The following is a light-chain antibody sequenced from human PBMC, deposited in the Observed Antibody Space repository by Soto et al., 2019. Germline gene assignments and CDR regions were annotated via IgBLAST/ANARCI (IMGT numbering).Light chain of an antibody. V-gene: IGLV2-14*01. Sequence: QSVLTQPASVSGSPGQSITISCTGTSSDVGGYNYVCWYQQQPGKAPKLMIYDVSNRPSGVSNRFSGSKSGNTASLTISGLQAEDETDYYFSSYTSSSTRVFGGGTKLTVL. CDR3: SSYTSSSTRV. CDR1: SSDVGGYNY. J-gene: IGLJ2*01. CDR2: DVS.